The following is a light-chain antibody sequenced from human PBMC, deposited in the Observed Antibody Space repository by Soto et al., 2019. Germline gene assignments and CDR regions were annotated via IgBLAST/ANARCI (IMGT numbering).Light chain of an antibody. CDR3: CSYAGSRI. Sequence: VPTYPPSTARSPGQSVTISCTVNSKDTGSNNYVCWYQQHPCKAPKLMFYEFTKRPSGGPDRSSGSHSCNPASLYFPRLQAEDAADLYCCSYAGSRIFGPGTKVTGL. V-gene: IGLV2-8*01. CDR1: SKDTGSNNY. CDR2: EFT. J-gene: IGLJ1*01.